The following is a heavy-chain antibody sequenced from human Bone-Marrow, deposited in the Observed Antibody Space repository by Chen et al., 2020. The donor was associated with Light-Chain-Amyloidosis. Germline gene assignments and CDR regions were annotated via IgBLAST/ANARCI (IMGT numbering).Heavy chain of an antibody. CDR2: INIDGTTT. J-gene: IGHJ3*01. CDR3: VRDEFNAFDF. CDR1: GFTFNNYW. V-gene: IGHV3-74*01. Sequence: EVLLVESGGGLVQTGGSLRLSCAASGFTFNNYWMHWVRQAPGMGLVWVARINIDGTTTNYAGSVKGRFTISRDNARNTLDLQMNSLTAEDTATYYCVRDEFNAFDFWGQGTMVTVSS.